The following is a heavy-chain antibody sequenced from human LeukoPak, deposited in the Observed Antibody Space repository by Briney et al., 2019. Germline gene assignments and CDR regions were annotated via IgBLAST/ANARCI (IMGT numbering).Heavy chain of an antibody. CDR2: INHGGST. Sequence: SETLSLTCAVYGGSFSGDFWSWIRQSPGKGLEWIGEINHGGSTTYNPSLQSRVTISPDTSKNHFSLNLRSVTAADTAIYYCMRLNTYGLYLDYWGQGRLVTVSS. CDR1: GGSFSGDF. D-gene: IGHD3-10*01. V-gene: IGHV4-34*01. J-gene: IGHJ4*02. CDR3: MRLNTYGLYLDY.